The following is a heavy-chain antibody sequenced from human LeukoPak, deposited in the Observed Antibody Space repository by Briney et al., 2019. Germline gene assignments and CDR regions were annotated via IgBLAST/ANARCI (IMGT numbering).Heavy chain of an antibody. J-gene: IGHJ5*02. V-gene: IGHV4-59*08. CDR1: GGSIRSYY. D-gene: IGHD2-2*01. CDR2: FFFGGST. Sequence: SETLSLTCTVSGGSIRSYYWSWIRQPPGKGLEWIGCFFFGGSTDYNPSLQSRVTISVDTSKNQLSLRVGSVTASDTAVYYCARSLSADITNWFDPWGQGTLVSVSS. CDR3: ARSLSADITNWFDP.